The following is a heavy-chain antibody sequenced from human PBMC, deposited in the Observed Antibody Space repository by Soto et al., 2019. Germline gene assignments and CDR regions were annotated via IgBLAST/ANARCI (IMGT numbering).Heavy chain of an antibody. CDR2: ISSSGSTM. CDR1: GFTFSAYE. D-gene: IGHD6-19*01. V-gene: IGHV3-48*03. CDR3: VRRGDFSSGWYGY. J-gene: IGHJ4*02. Sequence: EVHLVESGGGLVQPGGSLRLSCAASGFTFSAYEMHWVRQAPGKGLEWVSYISSSGSTMYYADSVKGRFTISRDNAKNSLFLQMNSLRAEDTAVYYCVRRGDFSSGWYGYWGQGTLVTVSS.